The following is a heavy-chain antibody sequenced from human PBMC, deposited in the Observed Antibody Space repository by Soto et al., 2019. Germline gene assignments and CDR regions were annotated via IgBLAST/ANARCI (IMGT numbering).Heavy chain of an antibody. CDR2: IYYSGST. CDR3: AREPGYSNKFDY. Sequence: SETLSLTCTVSGGSISSYYWSWIQQPPGKGLEWIGYIYYSGSTNYNPSLKSRVTISVDTSKNQFSLKLSSVTAADTAVYYCAREPGYSNKFDYWGQGTLVTVSS. V-gene: IGHV4-59*01. D-gene: IGHD6-13*01. CDR1: GGSISSYY. J-gene: IGHJ4*02.